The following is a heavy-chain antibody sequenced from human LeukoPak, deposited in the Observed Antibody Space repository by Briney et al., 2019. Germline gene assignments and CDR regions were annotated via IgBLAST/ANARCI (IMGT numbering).Heavy chain of an antibody. CDR1: GGSFSSGDYS. D-gene: IGHD4-17*01. CDR2: LFSSGTN. J-gene: IGHJ4*02. V-gene: IGHV4-61*02. CDR3: AGYHAYGVTTPPLGY. Sequence: PSETLSLTCAVYGGSFSSGDYSWNWIRQPAGQGLEWIGRLFSSGTNNYNPSLKSRVTISGDTSNNQFSLKLTSVTAADTAVYFCAGYHAYGVTTPPLGYWGQGTLVTVSS.